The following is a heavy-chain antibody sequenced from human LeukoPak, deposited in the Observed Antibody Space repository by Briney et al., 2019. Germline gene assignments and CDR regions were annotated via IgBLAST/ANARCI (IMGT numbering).Heavy chain of an antibody. J-gene: IGHJ5*02. CDR2: IYPGDSDT. D-gene: IGHD2-15*01. CDR1: GYNLNSYW. V-gene: IGHV5-51*01. Sequence: GESLKISCRGSGYNLNSYWIGGVGQMAGKGLEGVGGIYPGDSDTRYSPSFQGQVTISADKSISTAYLQWSSLKASDTAMYYCAGGYCSGGSCYWFDPWGQGTLVTVSS. CDR3: AGGYCSGGSCYWFDP.